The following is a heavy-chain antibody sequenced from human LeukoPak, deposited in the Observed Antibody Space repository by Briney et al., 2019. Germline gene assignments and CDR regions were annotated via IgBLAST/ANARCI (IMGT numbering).Heavy chain of an antibody. CDR2: IIPIFGTA. V-gene: IGHV1-69*05. D-gene: IGHD3-22*01. CDR1: GGTFSSYA. J-gene: IGHJ4*02. Sequence: SVKVSCKASGGTFSSYAISWVRQAPGQGLEWMGGIIPIFGTANYAQKFQGRVTITTDESTSTAYMERSSLRSEDTAVYYCASSSGYYYVSYFDYWGQGTLVTVSS. CDR3: ASSSGYYYVSYFDY.